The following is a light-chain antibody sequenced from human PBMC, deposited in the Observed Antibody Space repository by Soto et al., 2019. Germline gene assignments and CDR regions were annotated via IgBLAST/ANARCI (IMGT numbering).Light chain of an antibody. J-gene: IGLJ3*02. V-gene: IGLV2-23*01. CDR3: CSYAGNSGV. CDR2: EAS. CDR1: SSDVGSYNF. Sequence: QSVLTQPASVSGSPGQSIIISCTGTSSDVGSYNFVSWYQQHPGKAPKLMIYEASKRPSGVSNRFSGSKSGNTASLTISGLQPEDEADYYCCSYAGNSGVFGGGTKVTVL.